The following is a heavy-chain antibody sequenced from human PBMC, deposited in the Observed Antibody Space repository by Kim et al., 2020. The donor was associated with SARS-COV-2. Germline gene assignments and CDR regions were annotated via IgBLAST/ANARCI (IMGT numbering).Heavy chain of an antibody. CDR2: IYYSGST. J-gene: IGHJ4*02. CDR1: GGSISSSSYY. Sequence: SETLSLTCTVSGGSISSSSYYWGWIRQPPGKGLEWIGSIYYSGSTYYNPSLKSRVTISVDTSKNQFSLKLSSVTAADTAVYYCARRRGSSSWYGELDYWGQGTLVTVSS. CDR3: ARRRGSSSWYGELDY. V-gene: IGHV4-39*01. D-gene: IGHD6-13*01.